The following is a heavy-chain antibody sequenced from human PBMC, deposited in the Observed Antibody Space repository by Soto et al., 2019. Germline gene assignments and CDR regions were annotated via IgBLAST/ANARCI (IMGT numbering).Heavy chain of an antibody. Sequence: QVQLVESGGGVVQPGRSLRLSCAASGFTFSSYGMHWDRQAPGKGLEWVAVIWYDGSNKYYADSVKGRFTISRDNSKNTLYLQMNSLRAEDTAVYYCARDTARAMVRIYYGMDVWGQGTTVTVSS. V-gene: IGHV3-33*01. J-gene: IGHJ6*02. CDR3: ARDTARAMVRIYYGMDV. CDR1: GFTFSSYG. CDR2: IWYDGSNK. D-gene: IGHD3-10*01.